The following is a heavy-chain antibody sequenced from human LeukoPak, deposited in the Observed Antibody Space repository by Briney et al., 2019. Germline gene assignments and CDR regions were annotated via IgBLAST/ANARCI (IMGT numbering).Heavy chain of an antibody. CDR1: GFTFSSYS. D-gene: IGHD3-3*01. CDR2: ISYDGSNK. V-gene: IGHV3-30*18. J-gene: IGHJ4*02. Sequence: PGGSLRLSCAASGFTFSSYSMNWVRQAPGKGLEWVAVISYDGSNKYYADSVKGRFTISRDNSKNTLYLQMNSLRAEDTAVYYCAKEVLSDYDFWSGYPHHFDYWGQGTLVTVSS. CDR3: AKEVLSDYDFWSGYPHHFDY.